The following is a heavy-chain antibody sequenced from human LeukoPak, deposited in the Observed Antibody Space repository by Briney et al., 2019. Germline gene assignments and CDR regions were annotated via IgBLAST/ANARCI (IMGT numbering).Heavy chain of an antibody. D-gene: IGHD3-22*01. Sequence: SGGSLRLSCAASGFTFSSYAMTWVRQAPGKGLEGVSAISGSGGSTSYADSVKGRCTISRDNSKNTLFLQMNGLRAEDTAVYYCARDLVGGRGYYFDAFNIWGQGTMVTVSS. CDR3: ARDLVGGRGYYFDAFNI. J-gene: IGHJ3*02. CDR1: GFTFSSYA. V-gene: IGHV3-23*01. CDR2: ISGSGGST.